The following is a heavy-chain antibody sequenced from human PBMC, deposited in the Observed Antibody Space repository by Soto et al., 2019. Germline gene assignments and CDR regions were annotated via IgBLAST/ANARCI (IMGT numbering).Heavy chain of an antibody. CDR3: APHSGYYDY. Sequence: GGSLRLSCAASGFTFSSYSMNWVRQAPGKGLEWVSYISSCSSTIYYADSVKGRFTISRDNAKNSLYLQMHSLRAEDTAVYYCAPHSGYYDYWGQGTLVTVSS. CDR1: GFTFSSYS. J-gene: IGHJ4*02. D-gene: IGHD3-22*01. V-gene: IGHV3-48*01. CDR2: ISSCSSTI.